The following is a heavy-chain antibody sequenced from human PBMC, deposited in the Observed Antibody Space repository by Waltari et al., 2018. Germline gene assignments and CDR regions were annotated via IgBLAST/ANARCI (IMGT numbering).Heavy chain of an antibody. Sequence: EVQLLESGGGLIQPGGSLRLSCAASGFTFSTLAMNWVRQAPGGVLGWVSGIITSSDTYYADSVKGRFTISRDNSKNILYLQMNSLRADDTAVYYCVKGDWGDFWGQGTLVTVSS. CDR2: IITSSDT. D-gene: IGHD2-21*02. V-gene: IGHV3-23*01. CDR3: VKGDWGDF. CDR1: GFTFSTLA. J-gene: IGHJ4*02.